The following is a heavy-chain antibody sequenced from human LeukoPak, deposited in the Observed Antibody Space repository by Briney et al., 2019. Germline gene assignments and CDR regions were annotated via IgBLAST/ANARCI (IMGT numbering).Heavy chain of an antibody. CDR2: ISDSGSST. J-gene: IGHJ1*01. D-gene: IGHD2/OR15-2a*01. CDR3: AEAPAVSFRGYFHH. CDR1: GFTFSSYA. Sequence: GGSLRLSCAASGFTFSSYAMSWVRQAPGKGLEWVSGISDSGSSTYYPDSVKGRFTISRDISKHTLYLQINSLRAEDTAVYYCAEAPAVSFRGYFHHWGQGTLVTVSS. V-gene: IGHV3-23*01.